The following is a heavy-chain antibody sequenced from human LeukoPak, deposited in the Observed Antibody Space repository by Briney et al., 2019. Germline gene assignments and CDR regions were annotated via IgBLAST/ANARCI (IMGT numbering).Heavy chain of an antibody. CDR1: GYNFIGFY. J-gene: IGHJ6*03. D-gene: IGHD6-19*01. CDR3: ARDSTYSSGWYPTGYYYYYYMDV. CDR2: INPNNDDT. Sequence: ASVKVSCKASGYNFIGFYIHWVRQAPGQGLEWMGWINPNNDDTKYAQKFQGRVTMTSDTSISTAYMELSRLRSDDTAVYYCARDSTYSSGWYPTGYYYYYYMDVWGKGTTVTVSS. V-gene: IGHV1-2*02.